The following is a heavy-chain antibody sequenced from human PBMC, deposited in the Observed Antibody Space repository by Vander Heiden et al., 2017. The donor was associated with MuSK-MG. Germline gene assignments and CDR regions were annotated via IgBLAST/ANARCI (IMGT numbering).Heavy chain of an antibody. J-gene: IGHJ5*02. CDR2: ISAAGGGT. Sequence: EVQLVESGGDLVQPGGSLRLSCAASGFTFSSYAMSWVRQGPGLGLEWVSGISAAGGGTYYANSVKGRFTISRDNSKNTVFLQMNTLRAEDTALYYCAKDLNWFDPWGQGTLVIVSS. V-gene: IGHV3-23*04. CDR1: GFTFSSYA. CDR3: AKDLNWFDP.